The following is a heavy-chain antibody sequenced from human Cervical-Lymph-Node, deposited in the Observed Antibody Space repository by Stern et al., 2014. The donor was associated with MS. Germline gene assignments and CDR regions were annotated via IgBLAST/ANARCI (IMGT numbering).Heavy chain of an antibody. CDR1: GFSFRRYA. D-gene: IGHD6-13*01. CDR2: IGYDGSNP. J-gene: IGHJ4*02. CDR3: ASAYSSSHYYFDY. Sequence: VQLVESGGGVAQPGRSLRLSCAASGFSFRRYAMHWVRQAPGQGLEWVALIGYDGSNPYYADSVTGRFTISRDNFKNTLYLQMNSLRAEDTAVYYCASAYSSSHYYFDYWGQGTLVTVSS. V-gene: IGHV3-33*01.